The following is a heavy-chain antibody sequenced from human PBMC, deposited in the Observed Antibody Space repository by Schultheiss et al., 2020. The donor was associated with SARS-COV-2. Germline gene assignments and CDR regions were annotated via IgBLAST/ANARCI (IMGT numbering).Heavy chain of an antibody. D-gene: IGHD3-3*01. Sequence: SVKVSCKASGGTFSSYAISWVRQAPGQGLEWMGGIIPIFGTANYAQKFQGRVTITADESTSTAYMVLSSLRSEDTAVYYCARDRYDFWSGYVSYWYFDLWGRGTLVTVSS. J-gene: IGHJ2*01. CDR2: IIPIFGTA. CDR1: GGTFSSYA. CDR3: ARDRYDFWSGYVSYWYFDL. V-gene: IGHV1-69*13.